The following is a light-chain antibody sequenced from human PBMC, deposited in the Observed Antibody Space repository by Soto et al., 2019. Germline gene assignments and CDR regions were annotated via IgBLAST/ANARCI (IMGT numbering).Light chain of an antibody. CDR2: DAF. CDR3: QQYDNLPVT. V-gene: IGKV1-33*01. Sequence: DIQMTQSPSSLSASVGDRVTITCQASQDISNCLNWFQQKPGKAPKLPIYDAFRLETGVPSRFSGSGFGTHFTFTISSLQPEDFATYYCQQYDNLPVTFGQGTRLEIK. CDR1: QDISNC. J-gene: IGKJ5*01.